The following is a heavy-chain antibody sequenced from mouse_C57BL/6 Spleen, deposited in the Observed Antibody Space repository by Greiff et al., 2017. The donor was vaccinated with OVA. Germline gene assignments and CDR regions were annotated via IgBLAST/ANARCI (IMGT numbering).Heavy chain of an antibody. CDR1: GYTFTSYW. J-gene: IGHJ2*01. Sequence: QVQLQQSGAELVRPGSSVKLSCKASGYTFTSYWMHWVKQRPLQGLEWIGNIDPSDSDTHYNQKFKDKATLTVDKSSSTAYMQLSSLTSEDAAVYYCSRYDNTTGVFDYWGQGTTLTVSS. V-gene: IGHV1-52*01. D-gene: IGHD1-1*01. CDR3: SRYDNTTGVFDY. CDR2: IDPSDSDT.